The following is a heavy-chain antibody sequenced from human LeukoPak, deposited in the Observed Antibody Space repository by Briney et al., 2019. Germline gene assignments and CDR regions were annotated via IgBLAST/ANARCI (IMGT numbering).Heavy chain of an antibody. D-gene: IGHD3-3*01. CDR1: GGSISSRSYY. J-gene: IGHJ4*02. V-gene: IGHV4-61*02. Sequence: SQTLSLTCTVSGGSISSRSYYWSWIRQPAGKGLEWIGRIYTSGSTNYNPSLKSRVTISVDTSKNQFSLKLSSVTAADTAVYYWGREQDYVFGSVYWETDYGGRGPRVTVSS. CDR3: GREQDYVFGSVYWETDY. CDR2: IYTSGST.